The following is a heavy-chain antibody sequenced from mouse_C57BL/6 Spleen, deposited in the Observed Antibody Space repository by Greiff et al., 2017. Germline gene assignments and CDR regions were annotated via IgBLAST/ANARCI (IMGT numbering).Heavy chain of an antibody. J-gene: IGHJ3*01. D-gene: IGHD2-1*01. CDR3: ATYGKGVAY. Sequence: QVQLQQPVAELVRPGSSVKLSCKASGYTFTSYWMHWVKQRPIQGLEWIGNIDPSDSETHYNQKFKDKATLTVDKSSSTAYMQLSSLTSEDSAVYYCATYGKGVAYWGQGTLVTVSA. CDR2: IDPSDSET. V-gene: IGHV1-52*01. CDR1: GYTFTSYW.